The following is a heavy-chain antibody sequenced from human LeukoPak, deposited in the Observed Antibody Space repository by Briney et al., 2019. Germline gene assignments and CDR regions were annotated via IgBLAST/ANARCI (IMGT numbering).Heavy chain of an antibody. CDR2: ISGRAGSA. CDR1: GFTFSSFA. CDR3: AKAPNFASGNYYAFDC. J-gene: IGHJ4*02. Sequence: GGSLRLSCAASGFTFSSFAMHWVRQAPGEGLEWVSGISGRAGSAYYADSVKGRFTISRDNSKNTLFLQMNTLRAEDTAVYFCAKAPNFASGNYYAFDCWGQGTLVTVSS. D-gene: IGHD3-10*01. V-gene: IGHV3-23*01.